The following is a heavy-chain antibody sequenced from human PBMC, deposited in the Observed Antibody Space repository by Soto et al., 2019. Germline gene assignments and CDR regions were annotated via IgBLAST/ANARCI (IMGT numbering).Heavy chain of an antibody. Sequence: QVQLQQWGAGLLKPSETLSLTCAVYGGSFSGYYWSWIRQPPGKGLEWIGEINHSGSTNYNPSLKSRVTISVDTSKNQFYLKLSSVTAADTAVYYCARGRYFGLFDYWGQGTLVTVSS. D-gene: IGHD3-9*01. CDR2: INHSGST. CDR1: GGSFSGYY. CDR3: ARGRYFGLFDY. J-gene: IGHJ4*02. V-gene: IGHV4-34*01.